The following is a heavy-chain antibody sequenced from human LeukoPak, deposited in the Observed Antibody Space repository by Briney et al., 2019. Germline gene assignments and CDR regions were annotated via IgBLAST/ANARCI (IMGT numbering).Heavy chain of an antibody. D-gene: IGHD1-26*01. CDR3: ARSYLLEQGFDY. CDR2: IYPGDSET. V-gene: IGHV5-51*01. CDR1: GYSFTNYW. Sequence: GESLKISCKGSGYSFTNYWVGWARQMPGKGLEWVGIIYPGDSETRYSPSFQGQVTISVDRSITTASLQWSSLKTSDTAIYYCARSYLLEQGFDYWGQGTLVTVSS. J-gene: IGHJ4*02.